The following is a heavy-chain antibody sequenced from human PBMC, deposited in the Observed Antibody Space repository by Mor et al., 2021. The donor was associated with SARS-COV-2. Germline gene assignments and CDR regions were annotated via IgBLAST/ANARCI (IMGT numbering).Heavy chain of an antibody. V-gene: IGHV5-51*01. J-gene: IGHJ5*02. D-gene: IGHD4-17*01. Sequence: SDTRYSPSFQGQVTISADKSISTAYLQWSSLKASDTAMYYCARRTVTTRWFDPWGQGTLVTVSS. CDR3: ARRTVTTRWFDP. CDR2: SDT.